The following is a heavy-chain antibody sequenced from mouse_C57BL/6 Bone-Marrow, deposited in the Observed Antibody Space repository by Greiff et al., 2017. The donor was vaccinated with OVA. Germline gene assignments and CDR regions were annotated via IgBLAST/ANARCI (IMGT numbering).Heavy chain of an antibody. D-gene: IGHD2-3*01. V-gene: IGHV1-55*01. CDR2: IYPGSGST. J-gene: IGHJ2*01. Sequence: QVQLQQPGAELVKPGASVKMSCKASGYTFTSYWIPWVKQRPGQGLEWIGDIYPGSGSTKYNEKFKSKATLTVDKSSSTAYMQLSSLTSEDSAVYYCARRWVDYWGQGTTLTVSS. CDR3: ARRWVDY. CDR1: GYTFTSYW.